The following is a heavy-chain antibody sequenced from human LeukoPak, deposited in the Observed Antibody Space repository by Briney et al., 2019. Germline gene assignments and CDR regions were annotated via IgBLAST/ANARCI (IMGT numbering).Heavy chain of an antibody. J-gene: IGHJ3*02. CDR1: GYSFTSYW. CDR3: ARPSPRRMHDAFDI. Sequence: GESLKISCKGSGYSFTSYWVGWVRQMPGKGLEWMGIIYPGDSDTRYSPSFQGQVTISADKSISTAYLQWSSLKASDTAMYYCARPSPRRMHDAFDIWGQGTMITVSS. CDR2: IYPGDSDT. V-gene: IGHV5-51*01. D-gene: IGHD2/OR15-2a*01.